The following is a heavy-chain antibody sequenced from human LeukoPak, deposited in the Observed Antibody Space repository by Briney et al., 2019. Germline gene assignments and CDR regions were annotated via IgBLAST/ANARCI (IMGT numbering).Heavy chain of an antibody. J-gene: IGHJ4*02. Sequence: GGSLRLSCAASGFTFSSYWMSWVRQAPGKGLEWVANIKQDGSEKYYVDSVKGRFTISRDNAKNSLYLQMNSLRAEDTAVYYCARDSSGSGSYHNQPYWGQGTPVTVSS. CDR1: GFTFSSYW. V-gene: IGHV3-7*03. CDR2: IKQDGSEK. CDR3: ARDSSGSGSYHNQPY. D-gene: IGHD3-10*01.